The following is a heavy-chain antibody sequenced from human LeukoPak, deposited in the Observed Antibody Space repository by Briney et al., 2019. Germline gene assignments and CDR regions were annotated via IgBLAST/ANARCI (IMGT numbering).Heavy chain of an antibody. CDR3: ARTYGSGSYWPFDY. V-gene: IGHV1-18*04. J-gene: IGHJ4*02. CDR2: ISAYNGNT. CDR1: GYTLTDYY. Sequence: ASVKVSCKASGYTLTDYYMHWVRQAPGQGLEWMGWISAYNGNTNYAQKLQGRVTMTTDTSTSTAYMELRSLRSDDTAVYYCARTYGSGSYWPFDYWGQGTLVTVSS. D-gene: IGHD3-10*01.